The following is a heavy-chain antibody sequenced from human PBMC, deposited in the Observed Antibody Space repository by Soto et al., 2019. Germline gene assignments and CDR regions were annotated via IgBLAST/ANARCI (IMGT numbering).Heavy chain of an antibody. V-gene: IGHV4-59*01. CDR1: YSSISGSF. CDR3: ARGISNCSWKFDY. J-gene: IGHJ4*02. Sequence: SETLSLTCIVSYSSISGSFWSWIRQPPGKELEWIVYIHDTETTNYNPSLKSPVTISLDTYKNHLSLRLTSVTAADTAVYYCARGISNCSWKFDYWGQGILGTGSS. D-gene: IGHD4-4*01. CDR2: IHDTETT.